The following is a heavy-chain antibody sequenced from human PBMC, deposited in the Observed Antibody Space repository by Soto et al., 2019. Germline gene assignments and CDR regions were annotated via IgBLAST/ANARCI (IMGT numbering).Heavy chain of an antibody. J-gene: IGHJ4*02. D-gene: IGHD6-13*01. CDR1: AYTFTNYG. CDR3: SRNRSRWNLREFES. V-gene: IGHV1-18*01. Sequence: QVQLVQSGGEVKKPGASLKVSCKASAYTFTNYGISWVRQATGQGLEWMGWISAYNGNINYAKKFRGRVTMTTDTSTISAYLEVRSLRAYDTAVYYCSRNRSRWNLREFESWGQGTQVTVSS. CDR2: ISAYNGNI.